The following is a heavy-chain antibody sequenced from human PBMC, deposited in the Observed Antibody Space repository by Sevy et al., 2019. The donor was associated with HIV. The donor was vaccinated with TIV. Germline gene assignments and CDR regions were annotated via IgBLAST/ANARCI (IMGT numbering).Heavy chain of an antibody. V-gene: IGHV5-51*01. CDR3: ARQTSKKLDY. CDR1: GYSFTTYW. Sequence: GESLKISCKGSGYSFTTYWIAWVRQMPGKGLEWMGMIYPGDSDTRYSPSFQGQVTISADKSINTAYLHWSTLKASDTAMYFCARQTSKKLDYWGQGTLVTVSS. CDR2: IYPGDSDT. D-gene: IGHD2-15*01. J-gene: IGHJ4*02.